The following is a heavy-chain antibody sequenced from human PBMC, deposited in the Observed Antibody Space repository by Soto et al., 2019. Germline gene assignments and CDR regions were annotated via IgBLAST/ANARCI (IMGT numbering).Heavy chain of an antibody. CDR2: IKSKSDGGKI. CDR3: IRDPYCVY. D-gene: IGHD2-21*01. Sequence: EVHLVESGGGLVKPGGSLRLSCAGSGFTFSNAWMTWVRQAPGKGLEWVSRIKSKSDGGKIDFAAPVKGRFTISRDDSKNTLYLQMNSLKSEDTAVYYCIRDPYCVYWGQGTLVTVSS. V-gene: IGHV3-15*01. J-gene: IGHJ4*02. CDR1: GFTFSNAW.